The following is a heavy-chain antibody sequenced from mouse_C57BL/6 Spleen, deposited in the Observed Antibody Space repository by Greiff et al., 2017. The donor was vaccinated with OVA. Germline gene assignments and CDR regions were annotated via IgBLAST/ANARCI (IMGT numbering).Heavy chain of an antibody. V-gene: IGHV5-17*01. CDR1: GFTFSDYG. CDR2: ISSGSSTI. CDR3: ASNWDLPYYAMDY. D-gene: IGHD4-1*01. J-gene: IGHJ4*01. Sequence: DVQLVESGGGLVKPGGSLKLSCAASGFTFSDYGMHWVRQAPEKGLEWVAYISSGSSTIYYADTVKGRFTISRDNAKNTLFLQMTSLRSEDTAMYYCASNWDLPYYAMDYWGQGTSVTVSS.